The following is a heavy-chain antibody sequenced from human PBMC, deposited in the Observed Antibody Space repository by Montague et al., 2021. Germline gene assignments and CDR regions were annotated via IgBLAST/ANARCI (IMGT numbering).Heavy chain of an antibody. D-gene: IGHD6-13*01. J-gene: IGHJ4*02. CDR3: AKNRAAPGRSSFDY. Sequence: SLRLSCAASGFTFSGYAMSWVRQAPGKGLEWVSGTSATDGGTFYADSVKGRFIISRDNSKNTLFLQMNSLRADDTAVYYCAKNRAAPGRSSFDYWGQGTLVTVSS. CDR2: TSATDGGT. V-gene: IGHV3-23*01. CDR1: GFTFSGYA.